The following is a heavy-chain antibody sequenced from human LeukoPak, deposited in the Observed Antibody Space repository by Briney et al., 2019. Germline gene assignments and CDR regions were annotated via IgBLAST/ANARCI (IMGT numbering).Heavy chain of an antibody. CDR1: GGSFSGYY. V-gene: IGHV4-34*01. D-gene: IGHD3-10*01. CDR3: ARALGYYYGSGSRTKSYYFDY. CDR2: INHSGST. J-gene: IGHJ4*02. Sequence: SETLSLTCAVYGGSFSGYYWSWIRQPPGRGLEWIGEINHSGSTNYNPSLKSRVTISVDTSKNQFSLKLSSVTAADTAVYYCARALGYYYGSGSRTKSYYFDYWGQGILVTVSS.